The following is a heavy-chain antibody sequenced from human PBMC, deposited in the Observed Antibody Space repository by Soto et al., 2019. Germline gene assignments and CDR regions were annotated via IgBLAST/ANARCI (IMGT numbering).Heavy chain of an antibody. CDR1: GFTFGSYS. Sequence: GGPLRLSCAASGFTFGSYSMHWVPQPPGKGLEWVSSISSSGDTYYADSLKGRLTISRDYAKNSLSLQMNSLRAEDTAVYYCAREETAWPLAYGLDVWGQGTKVTVSS. CDR2: ISSSGDT. CDR3: AREETAWPLAYGLDV. V-gene: IGHV3-21*01. D-gene: IGHD2-21*02. J-gene: IGHJ6*02.